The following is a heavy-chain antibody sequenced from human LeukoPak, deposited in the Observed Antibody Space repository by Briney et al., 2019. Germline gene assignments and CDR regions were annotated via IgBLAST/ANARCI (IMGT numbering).Heavy chain of an antibody. CDR1: GGTFSIYA. V-gene: IGHV1-69*05. D-gene: IGHD3-10*01. J-gene: IGHJ6*02. CDR2: IIPIYGTT. Sequence: GASVKVSCKASGGTFSIYAIIWVRQAPGQGLEWMGGIIPIYGTTNYAQRFQGRVTITTYESTSTAYMELSSLRYEDTAVYYCARAGTMVQEYVWGQGTTVTVS. CDR3: ARAGTMVQEYV.